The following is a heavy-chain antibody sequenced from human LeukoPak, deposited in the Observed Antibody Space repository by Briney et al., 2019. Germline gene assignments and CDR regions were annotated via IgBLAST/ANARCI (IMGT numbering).Heavy chain of an antibody. CDR1: GGTFSSYA. V-gene: IGHV1-69*04. D-gene: IGHD2-15*01. CDR2: IIPIFGIA. J-gene: IGHJ4*02. Sequence: PSVKASCKASGGTFSSYAISWVRQAPGQGLAWMGRIIPIFGIANYAQKFQGRVTITADKSTSTAYMELSSLRSEDTAVYYCAREGLGYCSGGSCYSGQWLAPFDYWGQGTLVTVSS. CDR3: AREGLGYCSGGSCYSGQWLAPFDY.